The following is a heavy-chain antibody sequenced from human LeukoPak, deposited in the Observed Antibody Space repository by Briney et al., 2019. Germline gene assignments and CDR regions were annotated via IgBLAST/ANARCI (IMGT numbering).Heavy chain of an antibody. J-gene: IGHJ6*03. D-gene: IGHD4-17*01. CDR1: GYTFTSYD. CDR2: MNPNSGNT. CDR3: ARALYDYGDYNYYYYYYMDV. V-gene: IGHV1-8*03. Sequence: ASVKVSCKASGYTFTSYDINWVRQATGQGLEWMGWMNPNSGNTGYAQKFQGRVTITRNTSISIAYMELSSLRSEDTAVYYCARALYDYGDYNYYYYYYMDVWGKGTTVTVSS.